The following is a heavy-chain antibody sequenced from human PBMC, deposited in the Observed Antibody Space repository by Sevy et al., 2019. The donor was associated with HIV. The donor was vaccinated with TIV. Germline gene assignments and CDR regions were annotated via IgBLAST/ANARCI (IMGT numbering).Heavy chain of an antibody. CDR1: GFTFSSYS. CDR3: ARRTGYSGYDYGMDV. V-gene: IGHV3-48*02. CDR2: ISSSSSTI. D-gene: IGHD5-12*01. Sequence: GSLRLSCAASGFTFSSYSMNWVRQAPGKGLEWVSYISSSSSTIYYADSVKGRFTISRDNAKNSLYLQMNSLRDEDTAVYYCARRTGYSGYDYGMDVWGQGTTVTVSS. J-gene: IGHJ6*02.